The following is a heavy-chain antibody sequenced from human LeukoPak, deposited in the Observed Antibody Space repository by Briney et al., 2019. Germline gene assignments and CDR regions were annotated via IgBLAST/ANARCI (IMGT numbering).Heavy chain of an antibody. Sequence: PRGSLRLSCAATGFTFSSNGMHWVRQAPGKGPEWVTFIQYDGSKKYYADSVKGRFTISRDNSKNTLYLEMNSLRAEGTAVYYCAKDIGSYYDYWGQGILVTVSS. D-gene: IGHD3-10*01. CDR2: IQYDGSKK. CDR1: GFTFSSNG. J-gene: IGHJ4*02. CDR3: AKDIGSYYDY. V-gene: IGHV3-30*02.